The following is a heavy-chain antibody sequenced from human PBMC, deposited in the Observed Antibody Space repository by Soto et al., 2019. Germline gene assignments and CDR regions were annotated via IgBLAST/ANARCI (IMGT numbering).Heavy chain of an antibody. D-gene: IGHD6-6*01. V-gene: IGHV1-3*01. J-gene: IGHJ6*02. CDR2: INASSSNT. CDR1: GYTFTSYA. Sequence: GASVKVSCKASGYTFTSYAMHWVRQAPGQRLEWMGWINASSSNTKYSQKFQGRVTMTRDTSASTVYMELSSLRSEDTAVYYCARVLSSSTLSMDVWGQGTTVTVSS. CDR3: ARVLSSSTLSMDV.